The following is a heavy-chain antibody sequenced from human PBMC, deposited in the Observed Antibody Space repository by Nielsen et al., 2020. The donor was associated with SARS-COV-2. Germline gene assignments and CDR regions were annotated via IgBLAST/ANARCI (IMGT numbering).Heavy chain of an antibody. CDR2: ISSSSSYT. V-gene: IGHV3-11*03. Sequence: GGSLRLSCAASGFTFSDYYMSWIRQAPGKGLEWVSYISSSSSYTNYADSVKGRFTISRDNAKNSLYLQMNSLRAEDTAVYYCAAESVDTAMVDYWGQGTLVTVSS. D-gene: IGHD5-18*01. CDR1: GFTFSDYY. CDR3: AAESVDTAMVDY. J-gene: IGHJ4*02.